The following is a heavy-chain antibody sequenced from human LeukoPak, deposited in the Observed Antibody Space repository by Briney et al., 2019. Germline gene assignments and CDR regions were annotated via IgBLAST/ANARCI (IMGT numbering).Heavy chain of an antibody. Sequence: GGSLRLSCAASGFTFSSYWMSWVRQAPGKGLEWVSYISSSGSTIYYADSVKGRFTISRDNAKNSLYLQMNSLRAEDTAVYYCARAGNQWLVFNLFDYWGQGTLVTVSS. CDR2: ISSSGSTI. V-gene: IGHV3-48*04. J-gene: IGHJ4*02. CDR3: ARAGNQWLVFNLFDY. D-gene: IGHD6-19*01. CDR1: GFTFSSYW.